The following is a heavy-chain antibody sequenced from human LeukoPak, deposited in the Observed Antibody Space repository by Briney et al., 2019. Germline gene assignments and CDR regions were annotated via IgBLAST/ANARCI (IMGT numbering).Heavy chain of an antibody. CDR2: IYYSGST. D-gene: IGHD3-10*01. CDR1: GGSISSYY. J-gene: IGHJ4*02. CDR3: ARGRGFGELLFDY. Sequence: PSETLSLTCTVSGGSISSYYWSWIRQPPGKGLEWIGYIYYSGSTNYNPSLKSRVTISVDTSKNQFSVKLSSVTAADTAVYYCARGRGFGELLFDYWGQGTLVTVSS. V-gene: IGHV4-59*01.